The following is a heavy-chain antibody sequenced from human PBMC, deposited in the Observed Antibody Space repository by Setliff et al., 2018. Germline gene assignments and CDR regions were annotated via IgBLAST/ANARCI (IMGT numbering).Heavy chain of an antibody. V-gene: IGHV4-61*09. D-gene: IGHD1-1*01. CDR1: GDSISSRTYY. J-gene: IGHJ4*02. CDR3: ARTGTYRYFDY. CDR2: IYTSWST. Sequence: PSETLSLTCTVSGDSISSRTYYWSWIRQPAGKGLEWIGHIYTSWSTISNPSLKSRVTISLDTSKNQFSLKLRSVTAADTAVYYCARTGTYRYFDYWGQGALVTSPQ.